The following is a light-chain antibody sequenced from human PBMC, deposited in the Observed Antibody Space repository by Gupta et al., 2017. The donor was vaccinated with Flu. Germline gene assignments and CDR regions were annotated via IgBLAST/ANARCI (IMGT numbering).Light chain of an antibody. CDR3: QQDDSTPLV. CDR2: WAS. CDR1: QSVLYSSNNKNY. J-gene: IGKJ1*01. Sequence: DIVMTQSPDSLAVSLGERATINCKSNQSVLYSSNNKNYLAWYQQKPGQPPKLLIYWASTRESGVPDRFSGSGSGTDFTLTITSLQAEDVAVYYCQQDDSTPLVFGQGTKVEIK. V-gene: IGKV4-1*01.